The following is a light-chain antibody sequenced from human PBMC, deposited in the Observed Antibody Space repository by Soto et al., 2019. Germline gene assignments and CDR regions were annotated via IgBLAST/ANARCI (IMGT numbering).Light chain of an antibody. J-gene: IGLJ3*02. CDR1: SGYTTYA. V-gene: IGLV4-69*01. CDR3: QTWGTDINWV. Sequence: QSVLTQSPSASASLGASVKLTCTLSSGYTTYAIAWHQQQPEKGPRYLMEVTSDGSHSKGDGIPDRFSGSSSGAERYLTISSLQSDDEADYYCQTWGTDINWVFGGGTKLTVL. CDR2: VTSDGSH.